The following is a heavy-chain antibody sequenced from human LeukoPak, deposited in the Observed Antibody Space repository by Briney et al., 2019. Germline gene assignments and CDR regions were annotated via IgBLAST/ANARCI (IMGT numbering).Heavy chain of an antibody. V-gene: IGHV1-46*01. CDR1: GYTFSSYY. CDR3: ARDNQGPIAASDY. CDR2: INPSGGNT. J-gene: IGHJ4*02. D-gene: IGHD6-13*01. Sequence: ASVKVSCKASGYTFSSYYMHWVRQAPGQGLEWMGIINPSGGNTNYAQKLQGRVTMTTDTSTSTAYMELRSLRSDDTAVYYCARDNQGPIAASDYWGQGTLVTVSS.